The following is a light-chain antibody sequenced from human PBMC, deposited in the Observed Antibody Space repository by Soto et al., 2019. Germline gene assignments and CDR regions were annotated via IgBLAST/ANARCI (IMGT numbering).Light chain of an antibody. CDR3: QQRGNWPLT. CDR2: DAS. CDR1: QSVSSY. J-gene: IGKJ4*01. V-gene: IGKV3-11*01. Sequence: EIVLTQSPATLSLSPGERATLSCRASQSVSSYLAWYQQKPGQAPRLLIYDASNRATGIPARFSGSGSGTDVTLTISSLEPEDFAVYYCQQRGNWPLTFGGGTKVEIK.